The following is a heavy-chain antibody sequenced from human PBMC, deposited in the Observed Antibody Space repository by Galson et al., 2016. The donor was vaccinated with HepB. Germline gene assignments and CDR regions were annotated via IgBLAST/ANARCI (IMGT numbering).Heavy chain of an antibody. CDR2: ISCSSGSI. Sequence: SLRLSCAASGFTFDDYAMHWVRQAPGKGLEWVSGISCSSGSIYYADSVKGRFTISRDNAKNSLYLQMNSLRGEDTAFYYCAKATSSSWAGALDIWGQGTMVTVSS. CDR3: AKATSSSWAGALDI. J-gene: IGHJ3*02. V-gene: IGHV3-9*01. CDR1: GFTFDDYA. D-gene: IGHD6-13*01.